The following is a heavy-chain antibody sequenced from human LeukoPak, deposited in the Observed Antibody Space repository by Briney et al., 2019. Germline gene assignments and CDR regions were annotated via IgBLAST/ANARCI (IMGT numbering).Heavy chain of an antibody. CDR3: AKAGFPDYDFWSGDYYYYGMDV. V-gene: IGHV3-30*18. D-gene: IGHD3-3*01. J-gene: IGHJ6*02. CDR1: GGSISSGG. CDR2: ISYDGSNK. Sequence: LSLTCTVSGGSISSGGYYWSWIRQAPGKGLEWVAVISYDGSNKYYADSVKGRFTISRDNSKNTLYLQMNSLRAEDTAVYYCAKAGFPDYDFWSGDYYYYGMDVWGQGTTVTVSS.